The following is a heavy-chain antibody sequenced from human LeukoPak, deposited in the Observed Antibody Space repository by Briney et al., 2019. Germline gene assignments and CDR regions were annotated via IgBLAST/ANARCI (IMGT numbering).Heavy chain of an antibody. V-gene: IGHV3-9*01. CDR2: ISWNSGSI. Sequence: GGSLRLSCAASGFTFDDYAMHWVRQAPGKGLEWVSGISWNSGSIGYADSVKGRFTISRNNAKNSLYLQMNSLRAEDTALYYCAKDKEYSSSSGYFQHWGQGTLVIVSS. D-gene: IGHD6-6*01. CDR1: GFTFDDYA. CDR3: AKDKEYSSSSGYFQH. J-gene: IGHJ1*01.